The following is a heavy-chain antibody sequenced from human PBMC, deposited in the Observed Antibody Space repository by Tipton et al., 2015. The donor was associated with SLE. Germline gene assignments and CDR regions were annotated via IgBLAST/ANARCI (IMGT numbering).Heavy chain of an antibody. V-gene: IGHV4-34*01. CDR2: INENGRA. CDR3: ARHEAAPGTAGWFFDL. CDR1: GGSSSGYY. J-gene: IGHJ2*01. D-gene: IGHD6-13*01. Sequence: TLSLTCAVYGGSSSGYYWSWIRQSAGKGLEWIGEINENGRATYNPSLKSRVTISVGTSRNQLSLNLRSATAADTAVYYCARHEAAPGTAGWFFDLWGRGTLVTVSS.